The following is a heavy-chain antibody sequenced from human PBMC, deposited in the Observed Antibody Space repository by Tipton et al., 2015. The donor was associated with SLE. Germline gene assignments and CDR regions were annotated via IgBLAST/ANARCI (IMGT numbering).Heavy chain of an antibody. J-gene: IGHJ4*02. CDR3: ASRGYSYGKRDY. V-gene: IGHV3-21*05. CDR2: ISSSSSYT. CDR1: GFTFSSYA. D-gene: IGHD5-18*01. Sequence: VQLVQSGGGVVQPGRSLRLSCAASGFTFSSYAMHWVRQAPGKGLGWVSYISSSSSYTNYADSVKGRFTISRDNAKNSLYLQMNSLRAEDTAVYYCASRGYSYGKRDYWGQGTPVTVSS.